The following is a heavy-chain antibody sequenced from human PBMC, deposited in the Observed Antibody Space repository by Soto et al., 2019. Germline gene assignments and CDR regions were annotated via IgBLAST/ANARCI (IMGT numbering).Heavy chain of an antibody. Sequence: VGSLRLSCAASGFTFSSYGMHLVRQAPGKGLEWVAVIWYDGSNKYYADSVKGRFTISRDNSKNTLYLQMNSLRAEDTAVYYCASEYCSGGSCYYYGMDVWGQGTTLTVSS. J-gene: IGHJ6*02. CDR3: ASEYCSGGSCYYYGMDV. V-gene: IGHV3-33*08. CDR1: GFTFSSYG. D-gene: IGHD2-15*01. CDR2: IWYDGSNK.